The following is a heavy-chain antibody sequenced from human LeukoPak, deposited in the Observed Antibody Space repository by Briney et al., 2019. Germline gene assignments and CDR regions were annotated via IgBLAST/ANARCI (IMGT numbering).Heavy chain of an antibody. CDR1: GRSISSGGYY. J-gene: IGHJ5*02. CDR3: ASYYSVSWDRWFDP. Sequence: SPTLSLTCTVSGRSISSGGYYWSWIRQHPGKGLEWIGYIYYSGSTYYNPSLKSRVTISVDTSKNQLSLNLTSVTAADTAVYYCASYYSVSWDRWFDPWGQGTLVTVSS. D-gene: IGHD1-26*01. V-gene: IGHV4-31*03. CDR2: IYYSGST.